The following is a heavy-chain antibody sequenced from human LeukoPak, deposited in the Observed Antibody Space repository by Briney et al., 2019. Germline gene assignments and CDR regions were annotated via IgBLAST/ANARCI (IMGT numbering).Heavy chain of an antibody. J-gene: IGHJ4*02. V-gene: IGHV1-69*04. Sequence: SVKVSCKASGGTFSSYAISWVRQAPGQGLEWMGKIIPILGIANYAQKFQGRVTITADKSTSTAYMELSSLRSEDTAVYYCAIHEYSSSSFLGYWGQGTLVTVSS. CDR1: GGTFSSYA. CDR2: IIPILGIA. D-gene: IGHD6-6*01. CDR3: AIHEYSSSSFLGY.